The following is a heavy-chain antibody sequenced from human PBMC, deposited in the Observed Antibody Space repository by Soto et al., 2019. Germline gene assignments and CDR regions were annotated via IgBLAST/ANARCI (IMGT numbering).Heavy chain of an antibody. CDR2: INHSGST. V-gene: IGHV4-34*01. J-gene: IGHJ4*02. Sequence: QVQLQQWGAGLLKPSETLSLTCAVYGGSFSGYYWNWIRQPPGKGLEWIGEINHSGSTTYNPSLTRRITRAVDTSKNQFCPKLSSVTAGDTAVYYCARGEGRNFDYWGQGPMVTVPS. CDR3: ARGEGRNFDY. CDR1: GGSFSGYY.